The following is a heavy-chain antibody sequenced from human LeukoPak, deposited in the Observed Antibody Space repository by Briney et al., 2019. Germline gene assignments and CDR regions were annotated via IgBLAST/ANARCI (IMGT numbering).Heavy chain of an antibody. CDR3: AKDHYWSIDY. CDR2: ISGSGGST. J-gene: IGHJ4*02. D-gene: IGHD3-3*01. CDR1: GFTFSSYA. V-gene: IGHV3-23*01. Sequence: GGPLRLSCAASGFTFSSYAMSWVRQAPGKGLEWVSAISGSGGSTYYADSVKGRFTISRDNSKNTLYLQMNSLRAEDTGVYYCAKDHYWSIDYWGRGTLVTVSS.